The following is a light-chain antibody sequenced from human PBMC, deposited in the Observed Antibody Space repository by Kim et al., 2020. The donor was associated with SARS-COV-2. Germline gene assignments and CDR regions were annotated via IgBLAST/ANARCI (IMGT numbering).Light chain of an antibody. CDR3: QVWDGSSDHRV. Sequence: SYELTQPRSVSVATGQTARIPCGGKDIGSKSVHWYQQKPGQAPVLVIYYDTDRPSGIPERFSGSNSENTATLTISRVEAGDEADYYCQVWDGSSDHRVFG. CDR2: YDT. V-gene: IGLV3-21*04. J-gene: IGLJ3*02. CDR1: DIGSKS.